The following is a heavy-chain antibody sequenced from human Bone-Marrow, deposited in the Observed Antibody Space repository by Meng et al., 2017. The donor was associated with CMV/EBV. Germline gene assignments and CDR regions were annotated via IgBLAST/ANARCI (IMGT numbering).Heavy chain of an antibody. CDR3: ARQNTVVTPFDY. J-gene: IGHJ4*02. CDR2: ISTYNGNT. V-gene: IGHV1-18*01. Sequence: ASVKVSCKTSGYTFTSDGISWVRQAPGQGLEWMGWISTYNGNTNYAQKLQGRVTMTTDTFTNTAYMELRSLRSDDTALYYCARQNTVVTPFDYWGQGTLVTVSS. D-gene: IGHD4-23*01. CDR1: GYTFTSDG.